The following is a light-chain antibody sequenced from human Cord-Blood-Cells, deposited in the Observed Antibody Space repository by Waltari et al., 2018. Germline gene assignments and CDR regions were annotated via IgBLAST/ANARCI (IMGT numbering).Light chain of an antibody. CDR1: QSVLYSSNNKNY. Sequence: DIVMTQSPDSLAVSLGERATINCKSSQSVLYSSNNKNYLAWYQQKPGQPPKLLIYWASTRESGVPDRFSGSGSGTDFTLTISRLEPEDFAVYYCQQYGSSRTFGQGTKVEIK. V-gene: IGKV4-1*01. CDR3: QQYGSSRT. CDR2: WAS. J-gene: IGKJ1*01.